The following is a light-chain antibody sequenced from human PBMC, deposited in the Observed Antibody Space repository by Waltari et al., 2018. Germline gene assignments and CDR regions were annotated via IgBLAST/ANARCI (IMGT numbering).Light chain of an antibody. CDR3: SSYITSSTLEL. Sequence: QSALTQPASVSGSPGPSITIPCTGTSRDGGGYNYVSWYQQHPGKAPKLMIYDVSNRPSGVSNRFSGSKSGNTASLTISGLQAEDEADYYCSSYITSSTLELFGGGTSLTVL. CDR1: SRDGGGYNY. V-gene: IGLV2-14*03. J-gene: IGLJ2*01. CDR2: DVS.